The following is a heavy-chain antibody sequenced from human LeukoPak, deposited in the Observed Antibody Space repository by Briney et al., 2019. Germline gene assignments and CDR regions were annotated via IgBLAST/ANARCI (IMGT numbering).Heavy chain of an antibody. J-gene: IGHJ5*02. CDR3: ARDPPKYSSSSGAYNWFDP. CDR2: IKWNGGST. V-gene: IGHV3-20*04. D-gene: IGHD6-6*01. CDR1: GFTFHDYG. Sequence: PGGPLRLSCAASGFTFHDYGMSWVRQAPGKGLEWVSGIKWNGGSTGYADSVKGRFTISRDNAKNSLYLQMNSLRAEDTALYYCARDPPKYSSSSGAYNWFDPWGQGTLVTVSS.